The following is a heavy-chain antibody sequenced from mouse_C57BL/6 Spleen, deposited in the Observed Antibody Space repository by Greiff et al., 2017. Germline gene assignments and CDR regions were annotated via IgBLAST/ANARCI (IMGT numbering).Heavy chain of an antibody. CDR1: GYSITSGYY. J-gene: IGHJ1*03. Sequence: EVQVVESGPGLVKPSQSLSLTCSVTGYSITSGYYWNWIRQLPGNKLEWMGYISYDGSNNYNPSLKNRISITRDTSKNQFYLKLNSVTTEDTATYYCARLTTGYFDVWGTGTTVTVSS. CDR2: ISYDGSN. D-gene: IGHD1-1*01. CDR3: ARLTTGYFDV. V-gene: IGHV3-6*01.